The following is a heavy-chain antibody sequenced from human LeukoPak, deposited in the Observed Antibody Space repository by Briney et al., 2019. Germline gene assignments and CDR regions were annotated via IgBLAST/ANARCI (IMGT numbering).Heavy chain of an antibody. V-gene: IGHV3-74*01. D-gene: IGHD3-10*01. J-gene: IGHJ6*04. CDR2: INNDGSIT. Sequence: PGGSLRLSCAASGFTFSSYWMHWVRQAPGKGLVWVSRINNDGSITNYADSVKGRFTISRDNAKNTLYLQMNSLRAEDTAVYYCARALLWFGEPLAGMDVWGKGTTVTVSS. CDR1: GFTFSSYW. CDR3: ARALLWFGEPLAGMDV.